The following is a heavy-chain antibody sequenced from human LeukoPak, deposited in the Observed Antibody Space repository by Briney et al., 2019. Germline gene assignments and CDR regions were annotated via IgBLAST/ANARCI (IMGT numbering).Heavy chain of an antibody. D-gene: IGHD6-19*01. CDR3: AKPAISSRGWYYDY. J-gene: IGHJ4*02. V-gene: IGHV3-23*01. CDR2: INDSGGST. CDR1: GFTFSNYA. Sequence: GGSLRLSCAASGFTFSNYAMSWVRQAPGKGLERVSAINDSGGSTYYADSVKGRFTIPRDNSKNTLYLQMNSLRAEDTAVYYCAKPAISSRGWYYDYWGQGTLVTVSS.